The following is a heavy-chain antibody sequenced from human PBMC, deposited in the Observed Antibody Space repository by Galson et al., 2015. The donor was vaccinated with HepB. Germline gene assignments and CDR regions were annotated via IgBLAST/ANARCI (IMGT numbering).Heavy chain of an antibody. CDR3: ARGRYSSSWFLGNWFDH. Sequence: ETLSLTCTVSGGSISSYYWSWIRQPPGKGLEWIGYIYYSGSTNYNPSLKSRVTISVDTSKNQFSLKLSSVTAADTAVYYCARGRYSSSWFLGNWFDHWGQGTLVTVSS. D-gene: IGHD6-13*01. CDR1: GGSISSYY. V-gene: IGHV4-59*01. J-gene: IGHJ5*02. CDR2: IYYSGST.